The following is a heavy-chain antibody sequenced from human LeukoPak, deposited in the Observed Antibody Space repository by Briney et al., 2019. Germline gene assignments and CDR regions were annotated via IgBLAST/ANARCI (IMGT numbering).Heavy chain of an antibody. Sequence: ASVKVSCKASGYTFTGYYMHWVRQAPGQGLEWMGWINPNSGGTNYAQKFQGRVTMTRDTSISTAYMELSRLRSDDTAVYYCASDPPLWFGELFPYYYYGMDVWGQGTTVTVSS. CDR3: ASDPPLWFGELFPYYYYGMDV. CDR1: GYTFTGYY. CDR2: INPNSGGT. V-gene: IGHV1-2*02. J-gene: IGHJ6*02. D-gene: IGHD3-10*01.